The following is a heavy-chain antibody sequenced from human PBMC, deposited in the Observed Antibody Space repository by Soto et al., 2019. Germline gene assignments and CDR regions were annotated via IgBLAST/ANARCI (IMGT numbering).Heavy chain of an antibody. J-gene: IGHJ5*02. Sequence: EVQLVESGGGLVKSGESLRLSCAVSGVTLSNAWMNWVRQAPGKGLEWVGLSKTKSDGGTAEYAELVKGRFTILRDDSKNMLYLQMNSLEIEDTAVYYRALMPDWFDPWGQGTLVTVSS. CDR3: ALMPDWFDP. D-gene: IGHD2-2*01. V-gene: IGHV3-15*07. CDR1: GVTLSNAW. CDR2: SKTKSDGGTA.